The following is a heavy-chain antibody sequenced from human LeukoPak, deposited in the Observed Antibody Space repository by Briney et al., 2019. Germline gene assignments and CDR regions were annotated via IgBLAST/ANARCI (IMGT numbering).Heavy chain of an antibody. V-gene: IGHV4-34*01. Sequence: SETLSLTCAVYGGSFSGYYWSWIRQPPGKGLEWIGEINHSGSTNYNPSLKSRVTISVVTSKNQFSLKLSSVTAADTAVYYCASHLYCSGGSCLDYWGQGTLVTVSS. CDR1: GGSFSGYY. CDR2: INHSGST. D-gene: IGHD2-15*01. J-gene: IGHJ4*02. CDR3: ASHLYCSGGSCLDY.